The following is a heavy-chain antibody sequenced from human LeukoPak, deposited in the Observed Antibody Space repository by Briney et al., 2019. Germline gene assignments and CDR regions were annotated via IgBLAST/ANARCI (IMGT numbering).Heavy chain of an antibody. Sequence: ASVKVSCKASGYTFTSYAMHWVRQAPGQRLEWMGWINAGNGNTKYSQEFQGRVTTTRDTSASTAYMELSSLRSEDMAVYYCARAANQYYYGSSGYYEALEYYFDYWGQGTLVTVSS. CDR2: INAGNGNT. CDR3: ARAANQYYYGSSGYYEALEYYFDY. D-gene: IGHD3-22*01. CDR1: GYTFTSYA. J-gene: IGHJ4*02. V-gene: IGHV1-3*03.